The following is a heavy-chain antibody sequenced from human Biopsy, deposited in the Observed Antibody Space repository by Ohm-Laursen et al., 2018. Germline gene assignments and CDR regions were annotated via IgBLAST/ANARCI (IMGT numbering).Heavy chain of an antibody. CDR3: ATPFQYYDSWGGYPPFDH. Sequence: GSSVKVSCKASGGTFSNYAISWVRQAPGEGLEWMGGIIAVSGLVNYAPKFQGRVSITADKSTTTAYMELSNLKSEDTAVYYFATPFQYYDSWGGYPPFDHWGQGTLVTVSS. J-gene: IGHJ4*02. CDR1: GGTFSNYA. V-gene: IGHV1-69*17. D-gene: IGHD3-3*01. CDR2: IIAVSGLV.